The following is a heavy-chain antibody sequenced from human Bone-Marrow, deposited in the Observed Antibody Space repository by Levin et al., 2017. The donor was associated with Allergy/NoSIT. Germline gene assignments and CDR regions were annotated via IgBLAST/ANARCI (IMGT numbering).Heavy chain of an antibody. CDR2: IYYSGTT. D-gene: IGHD3-10*01. CDR3: ARGNYGSGSYVDY. V-gene: IGHV4-39*01. Sequence: RPSETLSLTCTVSGGSISSSTYYWGWIRQPPGKGLEWIGNIYYSGTTYYNPSLKSRLIISLDSSKNQVSLKLTSVTAADTAVYHCARGNYGSGSYVDYWGQGTLVTVSS. CDR1: GGSISSSTYY. J-gene: IGHJ4*02.